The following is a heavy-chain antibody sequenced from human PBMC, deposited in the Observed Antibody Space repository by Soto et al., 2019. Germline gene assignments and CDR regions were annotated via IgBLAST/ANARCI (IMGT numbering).Heavy chain of an antibody. J-gene: IGHJ6*02. CDR3: ARGPDYYDSSGYWSGYYYYGMDV. V-gene: IGHV1-8*01. D-gene: IGHD3-22*01. CDR1: GYTFTSYD. CDR2: MNPNSGNT. Sequence: ASVKVSCKASGYTFTSYDINWVRQATGQGLEWMGWMNPNSGNTGYAQKFQGRVTMTRNTSISTAYMELSSLRSEDTAVYYCARGPDYYDSSGYWSGYYYYGMDVWGQGTTVTVSS.